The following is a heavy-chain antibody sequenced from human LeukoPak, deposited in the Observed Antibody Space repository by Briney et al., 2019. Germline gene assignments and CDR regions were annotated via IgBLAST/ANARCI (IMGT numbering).Heavy chain of an antibody. J-gene: IGHJ4*02. D-gene: IGHD6-6*01. V-gene: IGHV3-7*01. Sequence: GGSLRLSCAASGFTFSSYWMSWVRQAPGKGLEWVANIKQDGSEKYYVDSVKGRFTISRDNAKNSLYLQMNSLGAEDTAVYYCARIPGIAARPYFDYWGQGTLVTVSS. CDR2: IKQDGSEK. CDR3: ARIPGIAARPYFDY. CDR1: GFTFSSYW.